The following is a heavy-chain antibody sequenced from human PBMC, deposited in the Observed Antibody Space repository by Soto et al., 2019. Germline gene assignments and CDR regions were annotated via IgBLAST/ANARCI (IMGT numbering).Heavy chain of an antibody. CDR2: ISAYNGNT. V-gene: IGHV1-18*01. J-gene: IGHJ6*03. CDR3: ARTYSSSSSLYYFYMDV. CDR1: GYTCACYG. D-gene: IGHD6-6*01. Sequence: QVQLVQSGAEVKKPGASVKVSCKASGYTCACYGLSWVRQAPGQGLEWMGWISAYNGNTNDAQKFQGRVTMTTDTSTSTAYIELRSLRSDDTAVDYCARTYSSSSSLYYFYMDVWGKGTAVTVSS.